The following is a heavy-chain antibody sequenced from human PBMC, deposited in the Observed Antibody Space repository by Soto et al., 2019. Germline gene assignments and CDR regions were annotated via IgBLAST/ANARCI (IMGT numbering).Heavy chain of an antibody. CDR1: GFTFSSYW. J-gene: IGHJ6*02. V-gene: IGHV3-74*01. D-gene: IGHD2-15*01. CDR2: INSDGSST. Sequence: GGSLRLSCAASGFTFSSYWMHWVRQAPGKGLVWVSRINSDGSSTSYADSVKGRFTISRDNAKNTLYLQMNSLRAEDTAVYYCARDLLVVAASDYYYGMDVWGQGTTVTVSS. CDR3: ARDLLVVAASDYYYGMDV.